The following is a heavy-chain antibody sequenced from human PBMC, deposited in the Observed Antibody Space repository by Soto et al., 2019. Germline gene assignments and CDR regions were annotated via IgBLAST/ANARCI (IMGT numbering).Heavy chain of an antibody. CDR3: ARGFHIVVVPAAWYNWFDP. D-gene: IGHD2-2*01. Sequence: SETLSLTCAVYGGSFSGYYWSWIRQPPGKGLEWIGEINHSGSTNYNPSLKSRVTISVDTSKNQFSLKLSSVTAADTAVYYCARGFHIVVVPAAWYNWFDPWGQGTLVTVSS. CDR1: GGSFSGYY. J-gene: IGHJ5*02. V-gene: IGHV4-34*01. CDR2: INHSGST.